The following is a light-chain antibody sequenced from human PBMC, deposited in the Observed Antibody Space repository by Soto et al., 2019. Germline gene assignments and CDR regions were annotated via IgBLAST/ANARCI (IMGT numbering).Light chain of an antibody. CDR3: SSYTSSSTVV. CDR2: EVS. V-gene: IGLV2-14*01. Sequence: QSALTQPASVSGSPGQSITISCTGTSSDAGGYNYVSWYQQHPGKAPKLMIYEVSHRPSGVSDRFSGSKSGNTASLTISGLQAEDEADYHCSSYTSSSTVVFGGGTKLTVL. CDR1: SSDAGGYNY. J-gene: IGLJ2*01.